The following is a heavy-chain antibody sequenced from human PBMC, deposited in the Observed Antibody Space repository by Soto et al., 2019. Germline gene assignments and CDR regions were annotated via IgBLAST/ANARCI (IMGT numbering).Heavy chain of an antibody. D-gene: IGHD6-19*01. CDR2: ISYDGAYQ. Sequence: PGGSLRLSCAASGFTFSSSAMHWVRQAPGKGLEWVAVISYDGAYQDYADSVKGRFTISKDISKNTLYLQMDSLRPADTAVYYCARDPHSGWTDNYYYGMTVWGLGTTVTVSS. CDR1: GFTFSSSA. J-gene: IGHJ6*02. V-gene: IGHV3-30-3*01. CDR3: ARDPHSGWTDNYYYGMTV.